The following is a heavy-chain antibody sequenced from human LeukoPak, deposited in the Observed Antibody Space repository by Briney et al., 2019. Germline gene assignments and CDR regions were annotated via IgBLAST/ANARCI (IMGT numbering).Heavy chain of an antibody. V-gene: IGHV1-69*13. CDR1: GGTFSSYA. CDR3: ARVGPYCSGGSCYSGGGSLIFGERYWFDP. D-gene: IGHD2-15*01. CDR2: IIPIFGTA. Sequence: ASVKVSCKASGGTFSSYAISWVRQAPGQGLEWMGGIIPIFGTANYAQKFQGRVTITADESTSTAYMELSSLRSEDTAVYYCARVGPYCSGGSCYSGGGSLIFGERYWFDPWGQGTLVTVSS. J-gene: IGHJ5*02.